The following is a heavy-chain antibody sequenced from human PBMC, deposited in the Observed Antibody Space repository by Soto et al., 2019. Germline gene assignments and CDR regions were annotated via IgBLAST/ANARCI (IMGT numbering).Heavy chain of an antibody. CDR1: GFTFSSYS. V-gene: IGHV3-30-3*01. CDR3: ARDQPPMIYYFDY. J-gene: IGHJ4*02. CDR2: ISYDGSNK. D-gene: IGHD3-16*01. Sequence: GGSLRLSCAASGFTFSSYSMHWVRQAPGKGLEWVAVISYDGSNKYYADSVKGRFTISRDNSKNTLYLQMNSLRAEDTAVYYCARDQPPMIYYFDYWGQGTLVTVSS.